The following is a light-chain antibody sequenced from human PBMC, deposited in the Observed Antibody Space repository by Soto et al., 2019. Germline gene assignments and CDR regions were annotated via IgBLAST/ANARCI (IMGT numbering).Light chain of an antibody. CDR1: SSNIGAGYD. J-gene: IGLJ2*01. CDR2: GNS. Sequence: QSVLTQPPSVSGAPGQRVTISCTGSSSNIGAGYDVHWYQQLPGTAPKLLIYGNSNRPSGVPDRFSGSKSGTSASLAITGLQAEYEADYYCQSYDSSLSVVVFGGGTKLPVL. CDR3: QSYDSSLSVVV. V-gene: IGLV1-40*01.